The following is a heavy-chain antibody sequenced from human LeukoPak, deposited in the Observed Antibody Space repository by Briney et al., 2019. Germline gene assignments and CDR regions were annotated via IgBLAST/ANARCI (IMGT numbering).Heavy chain of an antibody. Sequence: GGSLRLSCAASGFVFSSYAMRWVRQAPGKGLEWVSTISSGATHTYYPDSVKGRFTVSRDDSKDTLYLQMNSLRAEDTAVYYCARGRGYTGYDFDFWGQGTLVTVSS. CDR1: GFVFSSYA. J-gene: IGHJ5*01. D-gene: IGHD5-12*01. V-gene: IGHV3-23*01. CDR2: ISSGATHT. CDR3: ARGRGYTGYDFDF.